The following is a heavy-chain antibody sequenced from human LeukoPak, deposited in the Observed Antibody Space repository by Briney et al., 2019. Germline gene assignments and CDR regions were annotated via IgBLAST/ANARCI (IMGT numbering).Heavy chain of an antibody. D-gene: IGHD3-10*01. CDR1: GFTFSSYG. J-gene: IGHJ4*02. Sequence: GGSLRLSCAASGFTFSSYGMHWVRQAPGEELEWVAVISYDGSNKYYADSVKGRFTISRDNSKNTLYLQMNSLRAEDTAVYYCAKGRRGLWFGGAVYWGQGTLVTVSS. CDR3: AKGRRGLWFGGAVY. CDR2: ISYDGSNK. V-gene: IGHV3-30*18.